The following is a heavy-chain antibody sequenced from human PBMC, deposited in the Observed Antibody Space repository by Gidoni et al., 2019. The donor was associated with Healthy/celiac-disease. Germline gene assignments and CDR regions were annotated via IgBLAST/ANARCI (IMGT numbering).Heavy chain of an antibody. V-gene: IGHV1-69*06. CDR3: ARDMIGGCSGGSCYSFQGWWFDP. D-gene: IGHD2-15*01. J-gene: IGHJ5*02. Sequence: QVQLVQSGAEVKKPGSSVKVSCKASGGTFSSYAIRWVRQAPGQGLEWMGGIIPIFGTANYAQKFQGRVTITADKSTSTAYMELSSLRSEDTAVYYCARDMIGGCSGGSCYSFQGWWFDPWGQGTLVTVSS. CDR2: IIPIFGTA. CDR1: GGTFSSYA.